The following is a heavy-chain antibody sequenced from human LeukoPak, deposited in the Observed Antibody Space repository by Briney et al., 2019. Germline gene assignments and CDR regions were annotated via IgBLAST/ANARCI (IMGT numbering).Heavy chain of an antibody. CDR2: IYYSGST. V-gene: IGHV4-59*01. Sequence: SETLSLTCTVSGGSISSYYWSWIRQPPGKGLEWIGYIYYSGSTNYNPSLKSRVTISVDTSKNQFSLKLSSVTAADTAVYYCERVHPYCSSTSCYSNYYYYMDVWGKGTTVTVSS. CDR1: GGSISSYY. D-gene: IGHD2-2*02. J-gene: IGHJ6*03. CDR3: ERVHPYCSSTSCYSNYYYYMDV.